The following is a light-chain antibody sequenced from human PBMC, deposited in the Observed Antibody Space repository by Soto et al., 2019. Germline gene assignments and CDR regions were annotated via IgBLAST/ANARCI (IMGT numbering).Light chain of an antibody. CDR1: QSISSY. CDR3: QYTYSSPRT. CDR2: SAS. J-gene: IGKJ1*01. Sequence: DIQMTQSPSSLSASVGDRVTITCRTSQSISSYVSWYQQKPGKAPKLLIYSASSLQSGVPSRFRGSGSGTDFTLTITSLQPEDFASYYCQYTYSSPRTFGQGTKGEIK. V-gene: IGKV1-39*01.